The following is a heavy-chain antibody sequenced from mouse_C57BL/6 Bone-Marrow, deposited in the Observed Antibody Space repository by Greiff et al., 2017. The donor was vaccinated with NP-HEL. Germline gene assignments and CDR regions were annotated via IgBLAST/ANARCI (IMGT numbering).Heavy chain of an antibody. J-gene: IGHJ2*01. CDR2: ISSGSSTI. D-gene: IGHD2-4*01. V-gene: IGHV5-17*01. CDR3: AGLRQYYFDY. CDR1: GFTFSDYG. Sequence: EVQLQESGGGLVKPGGSLKLSCAASGFTFSDYGMHWVRQAPEKGLEWVAYISSGSSTIYYADTVKGRSTISRDNAKNTLFLQMTSLRSEDTAMYYCAGLRQYYFDYWGQGTTLTVSS.